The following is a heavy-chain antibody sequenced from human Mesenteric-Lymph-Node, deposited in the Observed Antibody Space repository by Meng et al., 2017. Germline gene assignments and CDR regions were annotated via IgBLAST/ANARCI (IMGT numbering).Heavy chain of an antibody. D-gene: IGHD3-22*01. Sequence: GESLKISCAASGFTFSSYSMNWVRQAPGKGLEWVSSISSSSSYIYYADSVKGRFTISRDNAKNSLYLQMNSLRAEDTAVHYCARDGAARGNYDSSGYWDWGQGTLVTVSS. J-gene: IGHJ4*02. CDR3: ARDGAARGNYDSSGYWD. CDR1: GFTFSSYS. CDR2: ISSSSSYI. V-gene: IGHV3-21*01.